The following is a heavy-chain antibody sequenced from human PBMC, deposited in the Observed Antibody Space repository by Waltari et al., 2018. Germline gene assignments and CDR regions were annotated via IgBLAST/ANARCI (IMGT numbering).Heavy chain of an antibody. Sequence: EVQLVESGGGLVKPGGSLRLSCAASGFTFSSYSMNWVRQAPGKGLGWVSSISSSSSYIYYADSVKGRFTISRDNAKNSLYLQMNSLRAEDTAVYYCARDSSGDYGGGDYWGQGTLVTVSS. CDR2: ISSSSSYI. CDR3: ARDSSGDYGGGDY. J-gene: IGHJ4*02. D-gene: IGHD4-17*01. CDR1: GFTFSSYS. V-gene: IGHV3-21*01.